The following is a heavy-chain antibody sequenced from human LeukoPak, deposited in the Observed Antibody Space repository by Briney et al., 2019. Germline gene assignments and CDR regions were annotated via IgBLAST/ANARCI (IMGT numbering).Heavy chain of an antibody. CDR1: GFTVSSNY. D-gene: IGHD2-2*01. CDR3: AKLTMPWDFDY. Sequence: GGSLRLSCAVSGFTVSSNYMSWVRQAPGKGLEWVAFIRYDGINEYYADSVKGRFTVSRDNSKNTLYLQMNSLRAEDTAVYYCAKLTMPWDFDYWGQGTLVTVSS. J-gene: IGHJ4*02. V-gene: IGHV3-30*02. CDR2: IRYDGINE.